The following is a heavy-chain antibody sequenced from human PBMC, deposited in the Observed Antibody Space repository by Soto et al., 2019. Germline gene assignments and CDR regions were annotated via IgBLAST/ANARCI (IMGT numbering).Heavy chain of an antibody. CDR2: IGTAGDT. J-gene: IGHJ6*02. CDR1: GFTFSSYD. D-gene: IGHD5-18*01. V-gene: IGHV3-13*01. Sequence: GGSLRLSCAASGFTFSSYDMHWVRQATGKGLEWVSAIGTAGDTYYPGSMKGRFTISRENAKNSLYLQMNSLRAEDTAVYYCARDRGYSYGYGMDVWGQGTTVTVSS. CDR3: ARDRGYSYGYGMDV.